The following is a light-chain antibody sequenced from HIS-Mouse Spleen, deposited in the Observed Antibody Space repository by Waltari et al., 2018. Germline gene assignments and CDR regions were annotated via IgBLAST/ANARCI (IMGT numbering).Light chain of an antibody. V-gene: IGLV3-21*02. CDR2: EDG. CDR1: NIGSKS. CDR3: QVWDSSSDHPV. J-gene: IGLJ2*01. Sequence: SYVLTQPPSVSVAPGQTARITCGGNNIGSKSVHWYQQKPGRAPVLVVDEDGYGPSGVLGRFSGSNAGKTATLTSRRVEAGDEADYYCQVWDSSSDHPVFGGGTKLTVL.